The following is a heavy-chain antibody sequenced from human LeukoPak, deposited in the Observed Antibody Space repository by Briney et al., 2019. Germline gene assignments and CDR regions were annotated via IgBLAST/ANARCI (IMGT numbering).Heavy chain of an antibody. CDR1: GGSISSGNYY. D-gene: IGHD3-22*01. J-gene: IGHJ4*02. CDR2: IYTSGST. CDR3: ARWGRYDSSGYYYIGRGYFDY. V-gene: IGHV4-61*02. Sequence: SETLSLTCTVSGGSISSGNYYWNWIRQPAGKGLEWIGRIYTSGSTNYNPSLKSRITISVDTSKNQFSLKLSSVTAADTAVYYCARWGRYDSSGYYYIGRGYFDYWGQGTLVTVSS.